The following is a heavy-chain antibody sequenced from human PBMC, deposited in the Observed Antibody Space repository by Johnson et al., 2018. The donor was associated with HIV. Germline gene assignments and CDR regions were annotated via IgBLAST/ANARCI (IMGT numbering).Heavy chain of an antibody. D-gene: IGHD6-19*01. CDR1: GFIFDDYG. J-gene: IGHJ3*02. Sequence: MLLVESGGVVVQPGGSLRLSCAASGFIFDDYGMSWVRQAPGKGLEWVSGITWNGGNTGYADSVKGRFTISRDNAKNSLYMQMNSLRAEDTALYYCARGVGGAGDDAFDIWGQGTMVTVSS. CDR2: ITWNGGNT. V-gene: IGHV3-20*04. CDR3: ARGVGGAGDDAFDI.